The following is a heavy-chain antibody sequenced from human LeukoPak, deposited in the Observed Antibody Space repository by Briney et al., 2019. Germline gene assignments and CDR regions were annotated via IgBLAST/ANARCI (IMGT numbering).Heavy chain of an antibody. CDR3: ARHNRDFYPFDY. Sequence: SETLSLTCTVSAGSISSSSYYWRWIRQPPGKGLQWIGSIYYSGSTYYTPSLKSRVTIYVDTSKNQFSLKLRAVSRADTAVNSCARHNRDFYPFDYLRQGTMVTVSS. CDR1: AGSISSSSYY. V-gene: IGHV4-39*01. J-gene: IGHJ4*02. CDR2: IYYSGST. D-gene: IGHD5-24*01.